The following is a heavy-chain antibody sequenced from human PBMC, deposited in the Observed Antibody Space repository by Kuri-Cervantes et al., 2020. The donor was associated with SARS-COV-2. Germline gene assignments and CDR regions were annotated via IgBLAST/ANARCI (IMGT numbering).Heavy chain of an antibody. V-gene: IGHV4-31*03. CDR3: ARAQSEVTTFLDY. D-gene: IGHD4-11*01. CDR2: TYYSGST. Sequence: SETLTLTCTVSGGSISSGGYYWSWIRQHPGKGLEWTGYTYYSGSTYYNPSLKSRITISVDTSKNQFSLKLSSVTAADTAVYYCARAQSEVTTFLDYWGQGTLVTVSS. J-gene: IGHJ4*02. CDR1: GGSISSGGYY.